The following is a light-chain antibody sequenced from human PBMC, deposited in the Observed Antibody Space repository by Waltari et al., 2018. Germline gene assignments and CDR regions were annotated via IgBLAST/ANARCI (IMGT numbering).Light chain of an antibody. CDR1: QSLVYSDGNTY. CDR2: KVS. V-gene: IGKV2-30*01. CDR3: QQYNSYFLT. Sequence: DVVMTQSPLSLPVTLGQPASIPCRSSQSLVYSDGNTYLNWFQQRPGQSPRRLIYKVSNRDSGVPDRFSGSGSGTEFTLTISSLQPDDFATYYCQQYNSYFLTFGGGTKVEIK. J-gene: IGKJ4*01.